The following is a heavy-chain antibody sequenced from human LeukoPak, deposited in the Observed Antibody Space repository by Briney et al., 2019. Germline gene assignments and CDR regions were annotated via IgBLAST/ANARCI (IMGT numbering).Heavy chain of an antibody. D-gene: IGHD3-3*01. Sequence: GGSLRLSCAASGFSFSSYWMHWVRQAPGRGLVWVSRMSGDGSSTSYADSVKGRFSISRDNAKNTLSLHMNSLRAEDTAVYYCVRWGDYYQSLFDSWGEGTLVTVSS. V-gene: IGHV3-74*01. CDR1: GFSFSSYW. J-gene: IGHJ4*02. CDR3: VRWGDYYQSLFDS. CDR2: MSGDGSST.